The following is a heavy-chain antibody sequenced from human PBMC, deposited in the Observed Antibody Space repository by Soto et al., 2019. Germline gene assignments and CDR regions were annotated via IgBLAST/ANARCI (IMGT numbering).Heavy chain of an antibody. CDR1: GGSISSGGYY. CDR2: IYYSGST. Sequence: SETLSLTCTVSGGSISSGGYYWTWIRQHPGKGLEWIGYIYYSGSTNYSPSLKSRVTISIDTSKRQFSLKLRSVTAADTAVYYCARVGSGSYYDFNWFDPWGQGKVVTVSS. D-gene: IGHD1-26*01. CDR3: ARVGSGSYYDFNWFDP. J-gene: IGHJ5*02. V-gene: IGHV4-61*08.